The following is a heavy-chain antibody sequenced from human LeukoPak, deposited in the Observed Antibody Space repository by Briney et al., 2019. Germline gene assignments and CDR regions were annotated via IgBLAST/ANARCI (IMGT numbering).Heavy chain of an antibody. V-gene: IGHV3-74*01. CDR2: ISFDGSDA. Sequence: GGSLRLSCAASGFTFSGFWMHWVRQAPGRGLVWVSCISFDGSDATYADSVKGRFTISRDNAKNTLYLQMNSLRAEDTAVYYCARDLKWELLFDYWGQGTLVTVSS. CDR3: ARDLKWELLFDY. CDR1: GFTFSGFW. J-gene: IGHJ4*02. D-gene: IGHD1-26*01.